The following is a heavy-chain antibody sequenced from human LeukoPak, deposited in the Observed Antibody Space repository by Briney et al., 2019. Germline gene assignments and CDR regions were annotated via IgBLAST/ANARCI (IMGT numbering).Heavy chain of an antibody. V-gene: IGHV3-66*02. CDR3: ARDSYSSGWNPVDDMDV. D-gene: IGHD6-19*01. CDR2: IYSGGST. CDR1: GFTVSSNY. Sequence: GGSLRLSCAASGFTVSSNYMSWVRQAPGKGLEWVSVIYSGGSTYYADSVKGRFTISRDNSKNTLYLQMNSLRAEDTAVYYCARDSYSSGWNPVDDMDVWGQGTTVTVSS. J-gene: IGHJ6*02.